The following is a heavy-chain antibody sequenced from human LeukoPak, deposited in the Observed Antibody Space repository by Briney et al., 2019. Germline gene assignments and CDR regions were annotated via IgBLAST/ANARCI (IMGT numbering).Heavy chain of an antibody. CDR3: ARVVRTVAGFPFDY. CDR2: IYYSGST. Sequence: PSETLSLTCTVSGGSISSYYWSWIRQPPGKGLEWIGYIYYSGSTNYNPSLKSRVTISVDTSKNQFSLKLSSVTAADTVVYYCARVVRTVAGFPFDYWGQGTLVTVSS. CDR1: GGSISSYY. D-gene: IGHD6-19*01. J-gene: IGHJ4*02. V-gene: IGHV4-59*01.